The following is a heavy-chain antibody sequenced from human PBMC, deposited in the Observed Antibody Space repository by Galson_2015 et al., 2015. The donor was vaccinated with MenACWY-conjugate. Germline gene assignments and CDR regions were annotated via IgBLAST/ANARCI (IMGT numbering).Heavy chain of an antibody. CDR1: GFTFSSNW. J-gene: IGHJ4*02. CDR3: ARYPPGSYRNPKPFDY. Sequence: SLRLSCAASGFTFSSNWMHWVRQAPGKGLVWVSRINRDGSSTSYADSVEGRFTIPRDNAKSTLYLQMNSLRAEDTAVYYCARYPPGSYRNPKPFDYWGQGTLVTVSS. D-gene: IGHD1-26*01. CDR2: INRDGSST. V-gene: IGHV3-74*01.